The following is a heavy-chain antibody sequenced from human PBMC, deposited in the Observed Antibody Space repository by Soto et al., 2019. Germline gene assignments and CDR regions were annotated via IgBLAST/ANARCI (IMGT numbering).Heavy chain of an antibody. CDR1: GFTFSSYA. V-gene: IGHV3-30-3*01. Sequence: QVQLVESGGGVVQPGRSLRLSCAASGFTFSSYAMHWVRQAPGKGLEWVAVISYDGSNKYYADSVKGRFTISRDNSKNTLYLQMNSLRAEDTAVYYCARDAGGDPDYWGQGTLVTVSS. CDR3: ARDAGGDPDY. CDR2: ISYDGSNK. D-gene: IGHD2-21*01. J-gene: IGHJ4*02.